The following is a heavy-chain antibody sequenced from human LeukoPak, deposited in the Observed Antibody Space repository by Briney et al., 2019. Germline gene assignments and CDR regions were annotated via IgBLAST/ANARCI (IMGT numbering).Heavy chain of an antibody. CDR2: ISGSGGST. D-gene: IGHD2-2*01. CDR3: AKDIVVVPAAYGYMDV. J-gene: IGHJ6*03. CDR1: GFTFSSYA. V-gene: IGHV3-23*01. Sequence: PGGSLRLSCAASGFTFSSYAMSWVRQAPGKGLEWVSAISGSGGSTYYADSVKGRFTISRDNSKNTLYLQMNSLRAEDTAVYYCAKDIVVVPAAYGYMDVWGKETTVTVSS.